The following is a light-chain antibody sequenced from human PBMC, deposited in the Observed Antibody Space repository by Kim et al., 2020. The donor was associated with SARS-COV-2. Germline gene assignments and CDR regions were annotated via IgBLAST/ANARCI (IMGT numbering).Light chain of an antibody. J-gene: IGLJ3*02. CDR2: EDN. CDR1: SGSIASNY. Sequence: GNTVTISCPRSSGSIASNYVQWYQPRPGSAPTTVIYEDNQRPSGVPDRFSGSIDSSSNSASLTISGLKTEDEADYYCQSYDSSNWVFGGGTQLTVL. V-gene: IGLV6-57*03. CDR3: QSYDSSNWV.